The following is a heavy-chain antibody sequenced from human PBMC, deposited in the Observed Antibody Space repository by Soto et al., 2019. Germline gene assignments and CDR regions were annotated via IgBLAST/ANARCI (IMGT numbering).Heavy chain of an antibody. CDR2: IYPGDSDT. V-gene: IGHV5-51*07. CDR3: AGGGVRGVITRTRDYYGMDV. CDR1: GYSFTSYW. J-gene: IGHJ6*02. Sequence: GASLKISCKGSGYSFTSYWIGWVHQMPGKGLEWMGIIYPGDSDTRYSPSFQGQVTISADKSISTAYLQWSSLKASDTAMYYCAGGGVRGVITRTRDYYGMDVWGQGTTVTVSS. D-gene: IGHD3-10*01.